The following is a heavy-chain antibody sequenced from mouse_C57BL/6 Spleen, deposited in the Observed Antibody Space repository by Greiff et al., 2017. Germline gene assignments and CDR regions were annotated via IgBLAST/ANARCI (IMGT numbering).Heavy chain of an antibody. V-gene: IGHV1-82*01. D-gene: IGHD3-2*02. Sequence: LQESGPELVKPGASVKISCKASGYAFSSSWMNWVKQRPGKGLEWIGRIYPGDGDTNYNGKFKGKATLTADKSSSTAYMQLSSLTSEDSAVYVCAPSSGYVYYAMDYWGQGTSVTVSS. CDR3: APSSGYVYYAMDY. CDR1: GYAFSSSW. CDR2: IYPGDGDT. J-gene: IGHJ4*01.